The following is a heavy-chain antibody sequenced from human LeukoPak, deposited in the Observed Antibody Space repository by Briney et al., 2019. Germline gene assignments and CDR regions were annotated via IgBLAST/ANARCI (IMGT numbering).Heavy chain of an antibody. Sequence: PGGSLRLSCAASGFSFSNSWMHWVRQAPGKGLVWVSRINSDGTTTYYADSVKGRFTISRDNAKNSLYLQMNSLRAEDTAVYYCARDPMVRGVQEYYFDYWGQGTLVTVSS. CDR1: GFSFSNSW. CDR2: INSDGTTT. J-gene: IGHJ4*02. CDR3: ARDPMVRGVQEYYFDY. V-gene: IGHV3-74*01. D-gene: IGHD3-10*01.